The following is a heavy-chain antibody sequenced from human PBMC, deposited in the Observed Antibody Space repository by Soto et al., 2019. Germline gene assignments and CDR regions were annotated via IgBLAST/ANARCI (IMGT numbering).Heavy chain of an antibody. CDR3: AREYYYDSSGYHFDY. CDR2: IIPIFGTA. Sequence: SVEVSCKASGGTFSSYAISWVRQAPGQGLEWMGGIIPIFGTANYAQKFQGRVTITADESTSTAYMELSSLRSEDTAVYYCAREYYYDSSGYHFDYWGQGTLVTVSS. V-gene: IGHV1-69*13. CDR1: GGTFSSYA. J-gene: IGHJ4*02. D-gene: IGHD3-22*01.